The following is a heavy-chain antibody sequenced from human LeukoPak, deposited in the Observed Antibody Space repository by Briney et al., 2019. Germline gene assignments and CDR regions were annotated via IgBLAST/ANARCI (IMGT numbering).Heavy chain of an antibody. D-gene: IGHD4-23*01. CDR1: GFTFSDYT. CDR3: ARATNSYGGNSDY. V-gene: IGHV3-64*01. Sequence: PGGSLRLSCVASGFTFSDYTMHWVRQAPGKGLEYVSAISSYGDNTYYANSVKDRFTISRDNSKNTLYLQMGSLRADDMAVYYYARATNSYGGNSDYWGQGTLVTVSS. CDR2: ISSYGDNT. J-gene: IGHJ4*02.